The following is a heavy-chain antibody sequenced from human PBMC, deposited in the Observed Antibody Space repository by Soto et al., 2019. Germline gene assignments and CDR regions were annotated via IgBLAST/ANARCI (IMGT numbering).Heavy chain of an antibody. CDR1: GGTFSSYA. CDR2: IIPIFGTA. D-gene: IGHD1-7*01. J-gene: IGHJ3*02. V-gene: IGHV1-69*13. Sequence: RASVKVSCKASGGTFSSYAISWVRQAPGQGLEWMGGIIPIFGTANYAQKFQGRVTITADESTSTAYMELSSLRSEDTAVYYCASQGTLAFDIWGQGTMVTASS. CDR3: ASQGTLAFDI.